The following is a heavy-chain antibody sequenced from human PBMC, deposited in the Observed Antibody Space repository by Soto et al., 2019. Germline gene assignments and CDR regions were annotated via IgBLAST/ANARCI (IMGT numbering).Heavy chain of an antibody. CDR1: GFTFSSYS. CDR2: ISSSSSYI. J-gene: IGHJ4*02. Sequence: VQLVESGGGLVKPGGSLRLSCAASGFTFSSYSMNWVRQAPGKGLEWVSSISSSSSYIYYADSVKGRFTISRDNAKNSLYLQMNSLRAEDTAVYYCATTGVDYGDYFDYWGQGTLVTVSS. D-gene: IGHD4-17*01. CDR3: ATTGVDYGDYFDY. V-gene: IGHV3-21*01.